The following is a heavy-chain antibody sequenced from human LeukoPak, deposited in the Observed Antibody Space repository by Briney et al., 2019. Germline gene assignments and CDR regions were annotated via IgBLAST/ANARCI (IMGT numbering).Heavy chain of an antibody. V-gene: IGHV3-20*01. CDR2: VNWNGGRT. D-gene: IGHD3-22*01. Sequence: GGSLRLSCAVSGFTFDDYDMSWVRQVPGKGLEWVSGVNWNGGRTHYADSVKGRFTISRDNAKKSLYLQMSSLRAEDTALYHCARETTYYDSSGNYYHTFDIWGQGTMVTVSS. CDR1: GFTFDDYD. J-gene: IGHJ3*02. CDR3: ARETTYYDSSGNYYHTFDI.